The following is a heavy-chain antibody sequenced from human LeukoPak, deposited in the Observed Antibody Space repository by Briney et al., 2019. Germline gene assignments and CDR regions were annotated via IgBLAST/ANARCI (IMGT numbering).Heavy chain of an antibody. Sequence: GGSLRLSCAASGFTFSSYPMSWVRQAPGKGLEWVSYITTTSSQIYYGDLVKGRFTISRDNAKNSLYLQMNSLRAEDTAVYYCARERVTTTAFDIWGQGTMVTVSS. CDR3: ARERVTTTAFDI. V-gene: IGHV3-21*01. CDR1: GFTFSSYP. CDR2: ITTTSSQI. D-gene: IGHD5-12*01. J-gene: IGHJ3*02.